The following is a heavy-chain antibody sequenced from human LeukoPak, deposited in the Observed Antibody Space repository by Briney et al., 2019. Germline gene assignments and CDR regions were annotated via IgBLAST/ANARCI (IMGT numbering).Heavy chain of an antibody. J-gene: IGHJ4*02. D-gene: IGHD3-10*01. CDR2: IYYSGST. CDR1: GGSFSGYY. CDR3: ASSSFGERKKPLDY. Sequence: PSETLSLTCAVYGGSFSGYYWSWIRQPPGKGLEWIGYIYYSGSTNYNPSLKSRVTISVDTSKNQFSLKLSSVTAADTAVYYCASSSFGERKKPLDYWGQGTLVTVSS. V-gene: IGHV4-59*01.